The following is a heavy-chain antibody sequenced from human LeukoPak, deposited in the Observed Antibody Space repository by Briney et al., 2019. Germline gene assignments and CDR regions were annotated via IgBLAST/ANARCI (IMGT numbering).Heavy chain of an antibody. D-gene: IGHD1-26*01. CDR3: ARPLAGEHSGSYYFDY. CDR1: GYSFTSYW. Sequence: GESLKISCKGSGYSFTSYWIGWVRQVPGKGLEWMGVIYPGDSNVKYSPSFQGQVTISVDTSITTAYLQWNSLEASDTAMYYCARPLAGEHSGSYYFDYWGQGTLVTVSS. J-gene: IGHJ4*02. CDR2: IYPGDSNV. V-gene: IGHV5-51*01.